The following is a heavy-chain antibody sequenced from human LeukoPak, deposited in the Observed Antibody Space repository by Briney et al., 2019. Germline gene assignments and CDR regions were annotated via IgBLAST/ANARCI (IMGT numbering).Heavy chain of an antibody. CDR1: GGTFSSCA. Sequence: SVKVSCKASGGTFSSCAISWVRQAPGQGLEWMGRIIPIFGIANYAQKFQGRVTITADKSTSTAYMELSSLRSEDTAVYYCARGREEDSSGYYYGFDYWGQGTLVTVSS. V-gene: IGHV1-69*04. CDR2: IIPIFGIA. D-gene: IGHD3-22*01. J-gene: IGHJ4*02. CDR3: ARGREEDSSGYYYGFDY.